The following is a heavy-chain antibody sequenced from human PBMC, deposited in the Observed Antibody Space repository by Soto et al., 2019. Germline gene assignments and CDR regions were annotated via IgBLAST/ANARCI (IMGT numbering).Heavy chain of an antibody. V-gene: IGHV4-39*01. CDR2: MYYSGTT. CDR1: GGSISNDNYY. D-gene: IGHD2-21*01. Sequence: SETLSLTCTVSGGSISNDNYYWAWIRQPPGKGLEWIGYMYYSGTTNYNPSPKSRVTISVDTSKNQFSLKLSSVTASDTAVYYCARLGAYYQSLDPWGQGTVVTVSS. J-gene: IGHJ5*02. CDR3: ARLGAYYQSLDP.